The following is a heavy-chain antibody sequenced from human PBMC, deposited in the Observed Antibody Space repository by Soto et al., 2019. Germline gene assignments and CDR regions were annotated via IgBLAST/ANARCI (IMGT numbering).Heavy chain of an antibody. CDR3: AKDGKMRTKLWFPAGYGMDV. V-gene: IGHV3-23*04. CDR1: GFTFSRYA. CDR2: ISVSGDNT. D-gene: IGHD3-10*01. Sequence: EVQLVESGGGLVKPGGSLRLSCAASGFTFSRYAMNWVRQAPGKGLQWISGISVSGDNTSYVESVRGRFTVYRDKSKNTVYLPMNNLRAEDTALYYCAKDGKMRTKLWFPAGYGMDVWGQGTTVTVSS. J-gene: IGHJ6*02.